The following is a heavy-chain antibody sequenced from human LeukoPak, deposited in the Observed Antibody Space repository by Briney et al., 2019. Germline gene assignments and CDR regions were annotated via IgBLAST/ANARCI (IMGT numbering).Heavy chain of an antibody. CDR1: GFTFSRYG. Sequence: PGGSLRLSCAASGFTFSRYGMHWVRQAPGKGLEWVAFTRDDGSNKYYADSVKGRFTISRDNSKNTLYLQMNSLRVEDTAVYYCAKDGNYGSGSRMDVWGKGTTVTVSS. J-gene: IGHJ6*04. D-gene: IGHD3-10*01. V-gene: IGHV3-30*02. CDR3: AKDGNYGSGSRMDV. CDR2: TRDDGSNK.